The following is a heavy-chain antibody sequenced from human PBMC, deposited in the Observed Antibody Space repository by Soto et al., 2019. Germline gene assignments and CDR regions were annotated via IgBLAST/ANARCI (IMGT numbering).Heavy chain of an antibody. V-gene: IGHV3-23*01. CDR1: GFTFGSYA. J-gene: IGHJ4*02. CDR3: ARDPPNNRLVEGIFDQ. CDR2: LSESGGSI. D-gene: IGHD2-8*02. Sequence: GGSLRLSCVASGFTFGSYAMAWVRQAPGKGLEWVAGLSESGGSIFYADSMKGRFTISRDNSKDTLYLQMNSLRPEDTAIYYCARDPPNNRLVEGIFDQWGQGTRVTVSS.